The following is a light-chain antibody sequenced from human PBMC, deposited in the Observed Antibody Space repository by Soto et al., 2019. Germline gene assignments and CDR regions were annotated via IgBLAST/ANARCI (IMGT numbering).Light chain of an antibody. CDR2: SNN. CDR1: SSNVGRNY. Sequence: QSVLTQPPSASGTPGQTVTISCSGSSSNVGRNYVYWYQQLPGTAPKLLVCSNNQRPSGVPDRFSGSKSGTSASLAISGLRSEDEADYCCAAWDDSLSGGVFGGATKVTVL. J-gene: IGLJ3*02. CDR3: AAWDDSLSGGV. V-gene: IGLV1-47*02.